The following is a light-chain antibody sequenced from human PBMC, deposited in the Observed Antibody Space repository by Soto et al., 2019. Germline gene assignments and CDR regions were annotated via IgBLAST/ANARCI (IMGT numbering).Light chain of an antibody. V-gene: IGKV3-11*01. CDR1: QSVSSY. CDR2: AAS. J-gene: IGKJ4*01. Sequence: EIRLTQSPAILSLSPGERATLSCRASQSVSSYLTWYQQKPGQAPSLLIYAASNRATGIPARFSGSGSGTDFTLTISSLEPEDSAVYYCQQRSDWPITSGGGTKVDIK. CDR3: QQRSDWPIT.